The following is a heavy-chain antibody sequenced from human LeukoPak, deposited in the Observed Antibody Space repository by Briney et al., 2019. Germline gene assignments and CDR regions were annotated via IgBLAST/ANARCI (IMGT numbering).Heavy chain of an antibody. D-gene: IGHD3-22*01. CDR2: ISSSSSYI. CDR1: GFTFSSYS. CDR3: ARAPYDSSGYYYD. J-gene: IGHJ4*02. V-gene: IGHV3-21*01. Sequence: GGSLRLSCAASGFTFSSYSLNWVRQAPGKGLEWVSSISSSSSYIYYADSVKGRFTISRDNAKNSLYLQMNSLRAEDTAVYYCARAPYDSSGYYYDWGQGTLVTVSS.